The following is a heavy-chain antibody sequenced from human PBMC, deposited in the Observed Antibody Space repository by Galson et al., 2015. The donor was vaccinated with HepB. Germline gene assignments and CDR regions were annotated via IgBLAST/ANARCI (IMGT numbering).Heavy chain of an antibody. CDR1: GFTFSSYS. CDR2: ISWSSSYI. V-gene: IGHV3-21*01. J-gene: IGHJ2*01. D-gene: IGHD3-10*01. CDR3: ARDRGYYGSGSYYNGNWYFDV. Sequence: SLRLSCAASGFTFSSYSMNWVRQAPGKGLEWVSSISWSSSYIYYADSVKGRFTISRDNAKNSLYLQMNSLRAEDTAVYYCARDRGYYGSGSYYNGNWYFDVWGRGTLVTVSS.